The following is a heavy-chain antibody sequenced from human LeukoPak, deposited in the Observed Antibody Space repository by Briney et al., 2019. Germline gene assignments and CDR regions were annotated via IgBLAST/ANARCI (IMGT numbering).Heavy chain of an antibody. D-gene: IGHD3-10*01. V-gene: IGHV3-21*01. CDR1: GFTFSNFG. CDR3: ARDRFSGSGFDY. Sequence: PGGSLRLSCAASGFTFSNFGMSWVRQAPGKGLEWVSSISSSSSYIYYADSVKGRFTISRDNAKNSLYLQMNSLRAEDTAVYYCARDRFSGSGFDYWGQGTLVTVSS. CDR2: ISSSSSYI. J-gene: IGHJ4*02.